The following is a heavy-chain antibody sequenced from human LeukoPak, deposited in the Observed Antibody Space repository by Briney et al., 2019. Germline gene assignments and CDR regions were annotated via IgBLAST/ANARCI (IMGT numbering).Heavy chain of an antibody. CDR3: ARENCTNGVWTTYYYGMDV. J-gene: IGHJ6*02. CDR2: ISAYNGNT. D-gene: IGHD2-8*01. CDR1: GYTFTSYG. V-gene: IGHV1-18*01. Sequence: ASVKVSCKASGYTFTSYGISWVRQAPGQGLEWMGWISAYNGNTNYAQKLQGRVTMTTDTSTSTAYMELRSLRSDDTAVYYCARENCTNGVWTTYYYGMDVWGQGTTVTVSS.